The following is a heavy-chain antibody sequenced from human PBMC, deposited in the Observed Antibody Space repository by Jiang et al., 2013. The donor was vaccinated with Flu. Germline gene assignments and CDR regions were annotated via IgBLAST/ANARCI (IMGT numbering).Heavy chain of an antibody. CDR1: GGSISSSNW. D-gene: IGHD1-14*01. V-gene: IGHV4-4*02. CDR2: SIIWEH. CDR3: ARDGGPITGTTG. J-gene: IGHJ4*02. Sequence: KPSGTLSLTCAVSGGSISSSNWWSWVRQPQEGLEWIGKSIIWEHQLQPSLKSRVTISVDKSKNQFSLKLSSVTAADTAVYYCARDGGPITGTTGWGQGTLVTVSS.